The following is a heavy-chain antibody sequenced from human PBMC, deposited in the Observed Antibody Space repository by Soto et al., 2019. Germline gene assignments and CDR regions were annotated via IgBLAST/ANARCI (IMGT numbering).Heavy chain of an antibody. CDR3: ARDQGGSSTNCYKATCGYFDY. V-gene: IGHV3-21*01. D-gene: IGHD2-2*02. J-gene: IGHJ4*02. CDR1: GCTFNSYS. CDR2: ISSSSGSM. Sequence: GGSIKHFLAPSGCTFNSYSINWVRQSAGKRRGWVSSISSSSGSMYYADPVTGRFTISRDNAKNSLYLQMHSLRAEDTAVYYCARDQGGSSTNCYKATCGYFDYWGQGDPVTVSS.